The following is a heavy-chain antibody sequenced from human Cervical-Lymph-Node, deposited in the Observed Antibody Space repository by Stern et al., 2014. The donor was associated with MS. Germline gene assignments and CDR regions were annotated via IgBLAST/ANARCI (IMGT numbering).Heavy chain of an antibody. V-gene: IGHV1-3*04. Sequence: QVQLVQSGAEVKKPGASVKVSCKASGYTFNTYAMHWVRQAPGQGLEWMGWINTGDANRKYSQKFQGRVTITRDTSASTAYMELSSLTSEDTAVYYCARNWATDYWGQGTLVTVSS. J-gene: IGHJ4*02. D-gene: IGHD7-27*01. CDR3: ARNWATDY. CDR1: GYTFNTYA. CDR2: INTGDANR.